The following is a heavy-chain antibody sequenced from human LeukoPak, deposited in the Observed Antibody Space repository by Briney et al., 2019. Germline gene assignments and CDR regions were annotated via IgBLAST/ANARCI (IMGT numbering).Heavy chain of an antibody. Sequence: ASVKVSCKASGYTFTGYYMHWVRQAPGQGLEWMGWVNPNSGGTNYVQKFQGRVTMTRDTSISTAYMELSRLRSDDTAVYYCARFSGLWAFDYWGQGTLVSVS. D-gene: IGHD3-10*01. V-gene: IGHV1-2*02. CDR2: VNPNSGGT. CDR1: GYTFTGYY. CDR3: ARFSGLWAFDY. J-gene: IGHJ4*02.